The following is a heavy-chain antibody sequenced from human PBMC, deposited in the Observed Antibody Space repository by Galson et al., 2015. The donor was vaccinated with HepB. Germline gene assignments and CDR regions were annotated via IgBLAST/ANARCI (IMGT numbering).Heavy chain of an antibody. J-gene: IGHJ3*02. CDR3: ARDLYCSSTSCYASNDAFDI. Sequence: SVKVSCKASGGTFSSYTISWVRQAPGQGLEWMGRIIPILGIANYAQKFQGRVTITADKSTSTAYMELSSLRSEDTAVYYCARDLYCSSTSCYASNDAFDIWGQGTMVTVSS. V-gene: IGHV1-69*04. CDR2: IIPILGIA. D-gene: IGHD2-2*01. CDR1: GGTFSSYT.